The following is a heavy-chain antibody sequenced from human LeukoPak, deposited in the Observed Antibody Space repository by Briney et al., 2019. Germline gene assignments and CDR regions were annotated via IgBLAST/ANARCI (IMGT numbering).Heavy chain of an antibody. CDR1: GYTFSGYY. CDR2: INPNSGGT. Sequence: GSVKVSCKASGYTFSGYYMHWVRQAPGQGLEWMGWINPNSGGTNYAQKVQGRVTITRDTAISSVYMELRRLTSDDKAVYYCARRGSYCSSTSCYLLEFDAWGQGTLVTVSS. CDR3: ARRGSYCSSTSCYLLEFDA. J-gene: IGHJ5*02. D-gene: IGHD2-2*01. V-gene: IGHV1-2*02.